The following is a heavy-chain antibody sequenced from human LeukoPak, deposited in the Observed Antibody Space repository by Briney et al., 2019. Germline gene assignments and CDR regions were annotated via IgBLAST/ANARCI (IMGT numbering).Heavy chain of an antibody. Sequence: ASVKVSCKASGYIITSYYMHWVRQAPGQGLEWMGLINPSGSSTSYAQKFQGRLSLTRDMSTSTDYMELSSLRSEDTAVYYCARDNSVGDTAWWFDPWGQGTLVTVSS. J-gene: IGHJ5*02. CDR1: GYIITSYY. D-gene: IGHD1-26*01. CDR3: ARDNSVGDTAWWFDP. V-gene: IGHV1-46*01. CDR2: INPSGSST.